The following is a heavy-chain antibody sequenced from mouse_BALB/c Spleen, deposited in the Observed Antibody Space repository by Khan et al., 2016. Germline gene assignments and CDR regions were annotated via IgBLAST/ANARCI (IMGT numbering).Heavy chain of an antibody. CDR2: INTYTGEP. CDR3: ARDYGSSYPLDY. CDR1: GYTFTNYG. Sequence: QIQLVQSGPELKKPGETVKISCKASGYTFTNYGMNWVKEAPGKGLKWMGWINTYTGEPTYADDFKGRFAFSLETSASTAYLQLNNLKNEDTATYFCARDYGSSYPLDYWGQGTTLTVSS. D-gene: IGHD1-1*01. J-gene: IGHJ2*01. V-gene: IGHV9-3-1*01.